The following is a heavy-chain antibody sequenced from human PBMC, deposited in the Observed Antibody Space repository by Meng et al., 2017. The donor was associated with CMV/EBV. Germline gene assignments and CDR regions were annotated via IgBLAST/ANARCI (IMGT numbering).Heavy chain of an antibody. J-gene: IGHJ6*02. CDR3: ARRLSTYDFWSGYSSRGMDV. Sequence: VKVSCKASGGTFSSYAISWVRQAPGQGLEWMGGIIPILGIANYAQKFQGRVTITADKSTSTAYMELSSLRSEDTAVYYCARRLSTYDFWSGYSSRGMDVWGQGTTVTVSS. CDR2: IIPILGIA. CDR1: GGTFSSYA. D-gene: IGHD3-3*01. V-gene: IGHV1-69*10.